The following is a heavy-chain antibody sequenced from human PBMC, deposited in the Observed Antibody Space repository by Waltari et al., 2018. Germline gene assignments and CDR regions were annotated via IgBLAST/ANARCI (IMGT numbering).Heavy chain of an antibody. D-gene: IGHD1-26*01. CDR2: IYSGGST. V-gene: IGHV3-53*01. CDR1: GFSVSGVY. J-gene: IGHJ5*02. CDR3: ARPVGNET. Sequence: EVQLVESGGGLVQPGGSLRLSCAASGFSVSGVYMTWVRQAPGKGLQWVSSIYSGGSTDYADSVKGRVTISRDNSKNTVFLQMNSLRVDDTAVYYCARPVGNETWGQGTLVTVSS.